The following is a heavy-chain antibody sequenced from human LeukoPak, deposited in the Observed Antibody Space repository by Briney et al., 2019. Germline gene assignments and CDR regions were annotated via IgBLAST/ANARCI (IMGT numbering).Heavy chain of an antibody. CDR1: GYSFSSYW. Sequence: GESLKISCKGSGYSFSSYWIAWVRQMPGKGLEWMGFIYPGDSDTTYSPSFQGQVTISADKSISTAYLQWNSLKASDTAMYFCARRRSSTLIDYWGQGTLVTVSS. D-gene: IGHD3-10*01. V-gene: IGHV5-51*01. CDR3: ARRRSSTLIDY. CDR2: IYPGDSDT. J-gene: IGHJ4*02.